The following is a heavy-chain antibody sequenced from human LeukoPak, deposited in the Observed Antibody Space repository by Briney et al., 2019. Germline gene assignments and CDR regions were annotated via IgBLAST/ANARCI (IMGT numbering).Heavy chain of an antibody. D-gene: IGHD3-10*01. V-gene: IGHV4-4*07. CDR3: ASEYYGSGSYLFDY. Sequence: PSETLSLTCTVSGGSISSYYWSWIRQPAGKGLEWIGRIYTSGSTNYNPSLKSRVTMSVDTSKNQFSLKLSSVTAADTAVYYCASEYYGSGSYLFDYWGQGTLVTVSS. CDR2: IYTSGST. CDR1: GGSISSYY. J-gene: IGHJ4*02.